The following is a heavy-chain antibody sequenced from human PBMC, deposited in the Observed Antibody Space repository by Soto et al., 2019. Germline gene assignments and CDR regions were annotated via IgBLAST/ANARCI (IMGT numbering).Heavy chain of an antibody. D-gene: IGHD6-13*01. CDR2: IYYSGST. CDR1: GGSISSSSYY. Sequence: SETLSLTCTVSGGSISSSSYYWGWIRQPPGKGLEWIGSIYYSGSTYYNPSLKSRVTISVDTSKNQFSLKLSSVTAADTAVYYCARLYGGSSSWWGQGTLVTVSS. V-gene: IGHV4-39*01. J-gene: IGHJ4*02. CDR3: ARLYGGSSSW.